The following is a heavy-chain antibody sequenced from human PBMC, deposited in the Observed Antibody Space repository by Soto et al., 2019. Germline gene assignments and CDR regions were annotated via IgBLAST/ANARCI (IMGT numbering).Heavy chain of an antibody. CDR3: ARESRYCSGGSCYFLPGIDY. Sequence: QVQLVQSGAEVKKPGSSVKVSCKASGGTFGSYAISWVRQAPGQGLEWMGGIIPIFGTANYAQKFQGRGTITADESTSTAYMELCSLRSEDTAVYYRARESRYCSGGSCYFLPGIDYWGQGTLVTVSS. CDR1: GGTFGSYA. V-gene: IGHV1-69*12. D-gene: IGHD2-15*01. CDR2: IIPIFGTA. J-gene: IGHJ4*02.